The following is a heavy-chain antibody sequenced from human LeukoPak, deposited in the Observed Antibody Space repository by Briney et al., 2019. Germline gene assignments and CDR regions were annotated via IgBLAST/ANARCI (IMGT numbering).Heavy chain of an antibody. Sequence: GGSLRLSCAASGFTFSSYSMNWVRQAPGKGLEWVSSISSSSSYIYYADSVKGRFTISRDNAKNSLYLQMNSLRAEDTAVCFCARGIVIIPAGVTDYWGQGTLVTVSS. D-gene: IGHD2-2*01. CDR3: ARGIVIIPAGVTDY. CDR1: GFTFSSYS. V-gene: IGHV3-21*01. CDR2: ISSSSSYI. J-gene: IGHJ4*02.